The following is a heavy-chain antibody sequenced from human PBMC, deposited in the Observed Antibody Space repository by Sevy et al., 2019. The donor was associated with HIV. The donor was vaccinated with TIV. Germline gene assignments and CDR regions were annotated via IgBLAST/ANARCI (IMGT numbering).Heavy chain of an antibody. Sequence: GGSLRLSCAASGFSFSNYDMSWVRQAPGKGLEWVAAITGTGANTYHADPVAGRFTISRANSKNTLYLQLNSLRADDTAVYYCAKEMSQVKKTDSFDIWGQGTMVTVSS. V-gene: IGHV3-23*01. CDR3: AKEMSQVKKTDSFDI. D-gene: IGHD2-21*01. CDR2: ITGTGANT. J-gene: IGHJ3*02. CDR1: GFSFSNYD.